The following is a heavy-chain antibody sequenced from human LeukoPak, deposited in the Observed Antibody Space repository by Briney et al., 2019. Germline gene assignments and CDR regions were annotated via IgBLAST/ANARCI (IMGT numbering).Heavy chain of an antibody. CDR1: GFTFSNYS. Sequence: GGSLRLSCAASGFTFSNYSMNWVRQAPGKGLEWVSSISSSSSYIYYADSVKGRFTISRDNAKNSLYLQMNSLRAEDTAVYYCARDREDGGWFDPWGEGTLVTVSS. CDR3: ARDREDGGWFDP. J-gene: IGHJ5*02. D-gene: IGHD1-26*01. V-gene: IGHV3-21*01. CDR2: ISSSSSYI.